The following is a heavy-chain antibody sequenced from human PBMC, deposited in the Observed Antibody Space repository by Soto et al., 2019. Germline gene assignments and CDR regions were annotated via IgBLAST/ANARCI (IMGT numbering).Heavy chain of an antibody. V-gene: IGHV3-30*18. Sequence: PGGSLRLSCAASGFTFSSYSMNWVRQAPGKGLEWVALISYHGTNKYYGDSVEGRFTISRDNSRSTVILQMDSLRAEDTALYYCAKEPTPGTLACWGQGTLVTASS. D-gene: IGHD6-13*01. CDR1: GFTFSSYS. J-gene: IGHJ4*02. CDR2: ISYHGTNK. CDR3: AKEPTPGTLAC.